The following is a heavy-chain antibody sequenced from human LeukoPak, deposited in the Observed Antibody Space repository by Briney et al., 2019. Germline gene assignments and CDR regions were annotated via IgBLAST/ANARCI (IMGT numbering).Heavy chain of an antibody. J-gene: IGHJ4*02. V-gene: IGHV1-18*01. Sequence: VASVKVSCKASGYTFTNHGITWVRQAPEQGLEWMGWISAYNGNADYAQSFQGRVTMTTDTSTSTAYMELRSLRSDDTGVYYCARTPKRFGELYQSADYWGQGTLVTVSS. CDR2: ISAYNGNA. CDR1: GYTFTNHG. CDR3: ARTPKRFGELYQSADY. D-gene: IGHD3-10*01.